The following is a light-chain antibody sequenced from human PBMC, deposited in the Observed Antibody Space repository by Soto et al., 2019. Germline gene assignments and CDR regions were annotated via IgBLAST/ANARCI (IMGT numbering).Light chain of an antibody. J-gene: IGKJ1*01. CDR1: QSVSSN. CDR2: GAS. V-gene: IGKV3-15*01. CDR3: QQYNNWPRGT. Sequence: EIVMTQSPATLSVSPGERATLSCRASQSVSSNLAWYQQKPGQAPRLLIYGASTRATGIPVRFSGSGSGTEFTLTISSLQSEDFAVYYCQQYNNWPRGTFGQGTKVEIK.